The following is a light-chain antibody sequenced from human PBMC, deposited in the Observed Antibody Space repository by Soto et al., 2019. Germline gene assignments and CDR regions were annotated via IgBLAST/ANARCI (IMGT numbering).Light chain of an antibody. CDR3: QQSYSTPLT. J-gene: IGKJ4*01. Sequence: IPMTQSGSSLSASVGDRVTITCRASQSISSYLNWYQQKPGKAPKLLIYAASSLQSGVPSRFSGSGSGTDFTLTISSLQPEDFATYYCQQSYSTPLTFGGGTKVDIK. CDR2: AAS. CDR1: QSISSY. V-gene: IGKV1-39*01.